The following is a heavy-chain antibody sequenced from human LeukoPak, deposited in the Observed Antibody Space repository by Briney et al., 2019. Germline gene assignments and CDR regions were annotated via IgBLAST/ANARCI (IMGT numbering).Heavy chain of an antibody. Sequence: GESLKISCKGSGYSFTSYWIGWVRQMPGKGLEWMGIIYPGDSDTRYSPSFQGQVTISADKSISTAYLQWSSLKASDTAMYYCARPLITNIAYCGGDCGYAFFDIWGQGTMVTVSS. V-gene: IGHV5-51*01. CDR1: GYSFTSYW. CDR2: IYPGDSDT. J-gene: IGHJ3*02. D-gene: IGHD2-21*02. CDR3: ARPLITNIAYCGGDCGYAFFDI.